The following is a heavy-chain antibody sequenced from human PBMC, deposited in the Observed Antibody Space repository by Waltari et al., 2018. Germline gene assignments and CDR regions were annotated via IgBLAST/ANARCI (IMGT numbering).Heavy chain of an antibody. V-gene: IGHV3-23*04. D-gene: IGHD5-18*01. J-gene: IGHJ4*02. CDR3: AKDVGYSGGHFDS. CDR1: GFPFGDYA. Sequence: EVQLVESGGGLVQGGGSLRLSCVVSGFPFGDYAMSGVRQAPGKGLEGVSSLSGGGGNTHYEDSVRGRFTISRDNSKNTLYLQMNTLRAEDTATYYCAKDVGYSGGHFDSWGLGIPVTVSS. CDR2: LSGGGGNT.